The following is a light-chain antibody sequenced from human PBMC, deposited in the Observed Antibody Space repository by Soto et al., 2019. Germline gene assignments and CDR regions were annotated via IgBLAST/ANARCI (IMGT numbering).Light chain of an antibody. CDR1: QSVSGN. CDR3: QQYNNWPRR. J-gene: IGKJ1*01. Sequence: EIVMTQSPATLSVSPGERATLSCRASQSVSGNLAWYQQKPGQAPRLLIYGASTGATGIPDRFSGSGSGTESTPNMGSLQCADFEVNNCQQYNNWPRRFGQGTKVEI. V-gene: IGKV3-15*01. CDR2: GAS.